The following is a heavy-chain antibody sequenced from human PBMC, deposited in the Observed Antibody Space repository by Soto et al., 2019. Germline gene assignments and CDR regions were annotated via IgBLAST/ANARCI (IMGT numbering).Heavy chain of an antibody. Sequence: SETLSLTCTVSGGSISSSGYYWGWIRQPPGKGLEWIGSIYYSGSTYYNPSLKSRVTISVDTSKNQFSLKLSSVTAADTAVYYCARPKYSSSSLGWFDPWGQGTLVTVLL. J-gene: IGHJ5*02. CDR3: ARPKYSSSSLGWFDP. CDR2: IYYSGST. V-gene: IGHV4-39*01. D-gene: IGHD6-6*01. CDR1: GGSISSSGYY.